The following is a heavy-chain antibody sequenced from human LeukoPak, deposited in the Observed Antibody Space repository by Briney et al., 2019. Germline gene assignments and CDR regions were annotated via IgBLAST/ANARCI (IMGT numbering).Heavy chain of an antibody. CDR3: AKGIYSSGWSYFDY. J-gene: IGHJ4*01. V-gene: IGHV3-23*01. CDR2: LSRSGITK. CDR1: GFTFSNSA. Sequence: PAGSLTLSCAASGFTFSNSAMSWVRQAPGKGLEWVSTLSRSGITKYYADSVKGRFTISRDNSKNTLYLQMNSLRAEDTAVYYCAKGIYSSGWSYFDYWGHGTLVTVSS. D-gene: IGHD6-19*01.